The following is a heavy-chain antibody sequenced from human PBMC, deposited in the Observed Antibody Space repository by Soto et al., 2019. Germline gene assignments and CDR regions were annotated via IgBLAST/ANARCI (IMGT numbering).Heavy chain of an antibody. D-gene: IGHD6-6*01. CDR3: ARDSSSAFVASDY. Sequence: SVTVSFQASGYTFTSYGISWVRQAPGQGLEWMGWISSYNGNTNYAQKVQGRVTMTTDTSTSTAYMELRSLRSDDTAVYYCARDSSSAFVASDYWGQGTLVTVSS. J-gene: IGHJ4*02. CDR2: ISSYNGNT. CDR1: GYTFTSYG. V-gene: IGHV1-18*04.